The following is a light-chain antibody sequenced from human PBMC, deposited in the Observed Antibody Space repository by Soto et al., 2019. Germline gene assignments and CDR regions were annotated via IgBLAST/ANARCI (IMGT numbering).Light chain of an antibody. J-gene: IGKJ1*01. CDR3: QKYNSYAWT. Sequence: DLQMTQSPSTLSASVGDRVTITCRASQSISSWLAWYQQKTGKAPKLLIYDDSSLESGVPSRLSGSGSGTELNLTISRLQPDDFATYYCQKYNSYAWTCGQGTKVDIK. V-gene: IGKV1-5*01. CDR1: QSISSW. CDR2: DDS.